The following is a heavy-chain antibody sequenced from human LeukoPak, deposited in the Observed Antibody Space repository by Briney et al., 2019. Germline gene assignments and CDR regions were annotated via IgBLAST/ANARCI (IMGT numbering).Heavy chain of an antibody. V-gene: IGHV4-34*01. Sequence: SETLSLTCAVYGGSFSGYYWSWIRQPPGNGLEWIGEINHSGSTNYNPSLKSRVTISVDTSKNQFSLKLSSVTAADTAVYYCARLTSSQSRFSAFDIWGQGTMVTVSS. D-gene: IGHD4/OR15-4a*01. J-gene: IGHJ3*02. CDR3: ARLTSSQSRFSAFDI. CDR2: INHSGST. CDR1: GGSFSGYY.